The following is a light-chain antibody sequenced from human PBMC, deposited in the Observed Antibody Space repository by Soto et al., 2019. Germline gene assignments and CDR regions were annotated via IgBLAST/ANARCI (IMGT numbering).Light chain of an antibody. CDR1: QSISDG. Sequence: DIQMTQSPSTLSESVGDRVTITCRASQSISDGLAWYQQKPGKAPKLLIYKASSLESGVPSRFSGSGSGTDFTLTISSLQPDDFATYYCQQYNSYSRTFGQGTKVEV. J-gene: IGKJ1*01. CDR2: KAS. CDR3: QQYNSYSRT. V-gene: IGKV1-5*03.